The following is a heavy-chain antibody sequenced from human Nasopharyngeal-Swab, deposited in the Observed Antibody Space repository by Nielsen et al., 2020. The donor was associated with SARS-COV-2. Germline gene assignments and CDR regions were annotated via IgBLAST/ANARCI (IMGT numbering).Heavy chain of an antibody. CDR3: ASLFLSVGAFDYYYYGVDV. D-gene: IGHD1-26*01. J-gene: IGHJ6*02. CDR1: DGSISSSTYY. Sequence: SETLSLTCTVSDGSISSSTYYWAWIRQPPGKGLEWIGSIYYSGSTHYNPSLKSRVTISADTSKNQFSLKLRSVTAADTAVYYCASLFLSVGAFDYYYYGVDVWGQGTTVTVSS. CDR2: IYYSGST. V-gene: IGHV4-39*01.